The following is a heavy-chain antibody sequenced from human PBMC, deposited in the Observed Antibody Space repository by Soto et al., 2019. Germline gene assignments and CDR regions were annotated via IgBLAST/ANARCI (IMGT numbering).Heavy chain of an antibody. V-gene: IGHV3-7*05. CDR3: ARDSGYCRSPDCKGDAFDI. CDR2: IKQDGSAR. Sequence: EVQLVESGGGLVQPGGSLRLSCTGSGFTFSNYWMSWVRQTPGKGLEWVANIKQDGSARYHVDSVKGRFTISRDNAKNSLNLHTNSLRAEDTAVYFCARDSGYCRSPDCKGDAFDIWGQGTMVTVSS. CDR1: GFTFSNYW. D-gene: IGHD2-15*01. J-gene: IGHJ3*02.